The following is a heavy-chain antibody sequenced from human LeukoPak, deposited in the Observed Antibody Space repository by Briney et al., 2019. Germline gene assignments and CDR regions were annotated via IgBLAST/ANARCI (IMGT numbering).Heavy chain of an antibody. CDR2: INAGSGNT. CDR1: GYSFTSYA. V-gene: IGHV1-3*01. CDR3: ARGGSSSWPTDY. Sequence: ASVKVSCKASGYSFTSYAMYWVRQAPGQRLEWMGWINAGSGNTKYSQKFQGRVTITRDTSASIAYMELSSLRSEDTAVYYCARGGSSSWPTDYWGQGTLVTVSS. J-gene: IGHJ4*02. D-gene: IGHD6-13*01.